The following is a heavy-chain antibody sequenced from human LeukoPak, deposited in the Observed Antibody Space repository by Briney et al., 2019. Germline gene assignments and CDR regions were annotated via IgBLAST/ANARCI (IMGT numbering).Heavy chain of an antibody. CDR1: GFTFSSYA. V-gene: IGHV3-23*01. J-gene: IGHJ4*02. CDR3: AKHNGAAAGVPYYLDS. CDR2: IRGSGTGT. D-gene: IGHD6-13*01. Sequence: GGSLRVSCAASGFTFSSYAMTWVRQASGKGLEWVSAIRGSGTGTYYADSVKGRFTISRDNSKNTLYLHMNSLRAEDTAKYYCAKHNGAAAGVPYYLDSWGQGTLVTVSS.